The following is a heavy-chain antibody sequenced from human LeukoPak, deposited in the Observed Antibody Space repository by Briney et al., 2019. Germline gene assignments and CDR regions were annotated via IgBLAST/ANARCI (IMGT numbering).Heavy chain of an antibody. J-gene: IGHJ6*02. Sequence: ASVKVSCKASGYTFTIYYMPWLRHPPGQGHDVMGIINPSGSSTSNAQKFQGRVTMTRDMSTSTVYMELRSVRSDDAAVYYCARGRVPGYYGMDVWGQGTTVTVSS. CDR1: GYTFTIYY. CDR3: ARGRVPGYYGMDV. CDR2: INPSGSST. V-gene: IGHV1-46*01. D-gene: IGHD3-10*01.